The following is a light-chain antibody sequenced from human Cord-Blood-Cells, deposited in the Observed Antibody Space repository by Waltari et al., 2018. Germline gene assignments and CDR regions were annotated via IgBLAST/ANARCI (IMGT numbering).Light chain of an antibody. Sequence: QSALTQPASVSGSPGQSITISCTGTSSDVGSYNLVPWYQQHPGKATKLMFYEGSKRPSGVSNRFSGSKSGNTASLTISGLQAEDEADYYCCSYAGSSNWVFGGGTKLTVL. CDR3: CSYAGSSNWV. CDR1: SSDVGSYNL. CDR2: EGS. J-gene: IGLJ3*02. V-gene: IGLV2-23*01.